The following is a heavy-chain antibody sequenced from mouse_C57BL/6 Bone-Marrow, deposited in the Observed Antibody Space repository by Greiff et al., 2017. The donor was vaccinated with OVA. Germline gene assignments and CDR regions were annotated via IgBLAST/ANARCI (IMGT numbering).Heavy chain of an antibody. D-gene: IGHD1-1*01. V-gene: IGHV1-63*01. CDR1: GYTFTNYW. Sequence: QVQLQQSGAELVRPGTSVKMSCKASGYTFTNYWIGWAKQRPGHGLEWIGDIYPGGGYTNYNEKFKGKATLTADKSSSTAYMQFSSLTSEDSAIYYCARRGYYGSYYAMDYWGQGTSVTVSS. CDR3: ARRGYYGSYYAMDY. J-gene: IGHJ4*01. CDR2: IYPGGGYT.